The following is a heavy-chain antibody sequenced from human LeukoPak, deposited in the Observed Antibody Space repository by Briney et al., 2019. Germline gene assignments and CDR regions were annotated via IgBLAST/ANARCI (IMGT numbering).Heavy chain of an antibody. D-gene: IGHD1-26*01. CDR1: GGSISSSIYY. CDR2: IYYSGST. J-gene: IGHJ4*02. Sequence: SETLSLTCTVSGGSISSSIYYWGWIRQPPGKGLEWIGSIYYSGSTYYNPSLKSRVTISVDTSKSQFSLKLSSVTAADTAVYYCRSGSYYRYALRDYWGQGTLVTVSS. V-gene: IGHV4-39*01. CDR3: RSGSYYRYALRDY.